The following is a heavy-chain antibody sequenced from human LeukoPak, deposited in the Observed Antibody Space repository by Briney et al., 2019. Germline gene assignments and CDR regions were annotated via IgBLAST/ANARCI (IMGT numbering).Heavy chain of an antibody. V-gene: IGHV3-30*02. Sequence: PGGSLRLSCAASGFTFSSYGMHWVRQAPGKGLEWVSLIRYDGSNKYYADSVKGRFTISRDNSKNTLYLQMNSLRAEDTAVYYCAKDSVDSCSWKNYYDSSGYPDYWGQGTLVTVSP. CDR3: AKDSVDSCSWKNYYDSSGYPDY. CDR1: GFTFSSYG. D-gene: IGHD3-22*01. J-gene: IGHJ4*02. CDR2: IRYDGSNK.